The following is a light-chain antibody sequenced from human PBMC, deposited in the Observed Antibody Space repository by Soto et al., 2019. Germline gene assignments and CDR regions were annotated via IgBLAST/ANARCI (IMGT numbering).Light chain of an antibody. CDR3: SSYINSSTVV. CDR1: SSDVGDYNY. Sequence: QSALTQPASVSASPGQSITISCTGTSSDVGDYNYVSWYQQHPGKAPKFLIFDVSNRPSGVSNRFSGSKSGNTASLTISGLQAEDEADYYCSSYINSSTVVFGGGTKVTVL. CDR2: DVS. J-gene: IGLJ2*01. V-gene: IGLV2-14*01.